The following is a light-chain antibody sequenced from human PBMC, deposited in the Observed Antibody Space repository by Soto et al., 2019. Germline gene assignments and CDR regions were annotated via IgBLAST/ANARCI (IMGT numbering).Light chain of an antibody. CDR1: SGHSSYA. Sequence: QHVLTQSPSASASLGASVKLTCTLSSGHSSYAIAWHQQQPEKGPRYLMKLNSDGSHSKGDGIPDRFSGSSSGAERYLTISSLQSEDEADYYCQTWGTGIWVFGGGTKVTVL. J-gene: IGLJ3*02. CDR2: LNSDGSH. V-gene: IGLV4-69*01. CDR3: QTWGTGIWV.